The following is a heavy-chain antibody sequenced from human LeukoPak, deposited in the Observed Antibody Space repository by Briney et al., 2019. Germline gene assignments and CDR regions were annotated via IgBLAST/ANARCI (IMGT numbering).Heavy chain of an antibody. CDR1: GESFGSFY. CDR2: VNQSGGS. CDR3: EVRLTTGRLGTATTWFDP. V-gene: IGHV4-34*01. D-gene: IGHD1-1*01. J-gene: IGHJ5*02. Sequence: SETLSLTCAVYGESFGSFYWNWVRRAPGKGLEWLGEVNQSGGSGYNPALESRVAISADASKRQVSLKLISVTAADTAVNYCEVRLTTGRLGTATTWFDPWGQGTLVSVSS.